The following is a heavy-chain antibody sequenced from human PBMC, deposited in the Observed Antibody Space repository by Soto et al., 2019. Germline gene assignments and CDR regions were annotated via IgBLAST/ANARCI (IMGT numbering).Heavy chain of an antibody. V-gene: IGHV4-34*01. Sequence: QVQLQQWGAGLLKPSETLSLTCAVYGGSCSGYYWSWIRQPQGKGLEWIGEINHSGSTNYNPSLKSRVTISVDTSKKQFSLKMSSVTAADTAVYYCARWSDLKDSGSPNAHFDYWGQGTLVTVSS. CDR2: INHSGST. J-gene: IGHJ4*02. D-gene: IGHD2-21*02. CDR1: GGSCSGYY. CDR3: ARWSDLKDSGSPNAHFDY.